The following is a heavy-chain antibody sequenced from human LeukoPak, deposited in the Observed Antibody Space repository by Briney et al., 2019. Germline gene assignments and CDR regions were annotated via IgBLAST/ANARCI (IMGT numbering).Heavy chain of an antibody. CDR3: ARVGRVMDYFDY. Sequence: SETLSLTCTVSGGSISSGSYYWSWIRQPAGKGLEWIGRIYTSGSTNYNPSLKSRVTISVDTSKNQFSLKLSSVTAADTAVYYCARVGRVMDYFDYWGQGTLVTVSS. D-gene: IGHD3-3*01. CDR1: GGSISSGSYY. J-gene: IGHJ4*02. CDR2: IYTSGST. V-gene: IGHV4-61*02.